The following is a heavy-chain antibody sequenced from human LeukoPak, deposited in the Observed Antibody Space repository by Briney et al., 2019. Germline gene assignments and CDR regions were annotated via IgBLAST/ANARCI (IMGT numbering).Heavy chain of an antibody. CDR3: ARELWFDY. J-gene: IGHJ4*02. D-gene: IGHD3-16*01. CDR2: IDPNSGGT. Sequence: ASVRVSCKASGYTFIGYCMHWVRQAPGQGLEWMGRIDPNSGGTNYAQRFQGRVTMTRDTSISTVYMELTRLTSDDTAVYYCARELWFDYWGQGALVTVSS. CDR1: GYTFIGYC. V-gene: IGHV1-2*06.